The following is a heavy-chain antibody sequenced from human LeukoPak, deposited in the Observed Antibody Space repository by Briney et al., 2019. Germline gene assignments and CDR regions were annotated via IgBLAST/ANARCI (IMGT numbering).Heavy chain of an antibody. Sequence: GESLKISCKGSGYSFTSYWIGWVRQMPGKGLEWMGIIYPGDSDTRYSPSFQGQVTISADKSISTAYLQWSSLKASDTAMYYCARLMSYDILTGYYSYFDYWGQGTLVTVSS. J-gene: IGHJ4*02. CDR1: GYSFTSYW. CDR2: IYPGDSDT. V-gene: IGHV5-51*01. CDR3: ARLMSYDILTGYYSYFDY. D-gene: IGHD3-9*01.